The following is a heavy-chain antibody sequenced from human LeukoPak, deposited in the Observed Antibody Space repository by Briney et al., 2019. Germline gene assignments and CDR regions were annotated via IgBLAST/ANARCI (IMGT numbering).Heavy chain of an antibody. J-gene: IGHJ4*02. Sequence: PGGSLRLSCAASGFTFDDYGMSWVRQAPGKGLEWVSSISSSSSYIYYADSVKGRFTISRDNAKNSLYLQMNSLRAEDTAVYYCARDRGSGPIDYWGQGTLVTVSS. CDR3: ARDRGSGPIDY. CDR2: ISSSSSYI. CDR1: GFTFDDYG. V-gene: IGHV3-21*01. D-gene: IGHD3-10*01.